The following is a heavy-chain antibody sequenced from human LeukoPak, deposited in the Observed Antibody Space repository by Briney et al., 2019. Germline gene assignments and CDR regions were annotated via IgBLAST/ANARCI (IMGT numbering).Heavy chain of an antibody. CDR2: IFPSSGEI. J-gene: IGHJ4*02. D-gene: IGHD2-8*02. CDR1: GGSISSSSYY. CDR3: ATYRQVLLPFER. V-gene: IGHV3-23*01. Sequence: ETLSLTCTVSGGSISSSSYYWGWIRQPPGKGLEWVSSIFPSSGEIHYADSVRGRFTISRDNSKSTLSLQMNSLRVEDTAIYYCATYRQVLLPFERWGQGTLVTVSS.